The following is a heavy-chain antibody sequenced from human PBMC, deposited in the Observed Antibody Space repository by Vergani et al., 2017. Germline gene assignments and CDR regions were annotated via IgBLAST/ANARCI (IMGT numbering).Heavy chain of an antibody. V-gene: IGHV1-18*04. CDR1: GYTFTSYG. J-gene: IGHJ6*02. Sequence: QVQLVQSGAEVKKPGASVKVSCKASGYTFTSYGISWVRQAPGQGLEWMGWISAYNGNTSYAQKLQGRVTMTTDTSTSTAYMELRSLRSDDTAVYYCARDPDIVVVPAAPYYYYYYGMDVWGQGTTVTVSS. D-gene: IGHD2-2*01. CDR3: ARDPDIVVVPAAPYYYYYYGMDV. CDR2: ISAYNGNT.